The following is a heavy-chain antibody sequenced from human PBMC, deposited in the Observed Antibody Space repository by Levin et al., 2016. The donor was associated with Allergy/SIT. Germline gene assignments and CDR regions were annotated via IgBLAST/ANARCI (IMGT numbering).Heavy chain of an antibody. CDR2: ISGSGGST. D-gene: IGHD5-18*01. V-gene: IGHV3-23*01. CDR3: AKLPSRYSYGSNFDY. Sequence: GESLKISCAASGFTFSSYAMSWVRQAPGKGLEWVSAISGSGGSTYYADSVKGRFTISRDNSKNTLYLQMNSLRAEDTAVYYCAKLPSRYSYGSNFDYWGQGTLVTVSS. J-gene: IGHJ4*02. CDR1: GFTFSSYA.